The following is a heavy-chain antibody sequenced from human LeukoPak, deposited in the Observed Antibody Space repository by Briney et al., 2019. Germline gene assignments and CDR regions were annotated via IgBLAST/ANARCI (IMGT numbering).Heavy chain of an antibody. Sequence: SETLSLTCTVSGGSISNYYWSWIRQPPGKGLEWIGYIYYSGATNYNPSLKSRVTISVDTSKNQFSLKLSSVTAADTAVYYCARPYGDYVSWGQGTLATVSS. CDR2: IYYSGAT. CDR3: ARPYGDYVS. V-gene: IGHV4-59*12. D-gene: IGHD4-17*01. CDR1: GGSISNYY. J-gene: IGHJ4*02.